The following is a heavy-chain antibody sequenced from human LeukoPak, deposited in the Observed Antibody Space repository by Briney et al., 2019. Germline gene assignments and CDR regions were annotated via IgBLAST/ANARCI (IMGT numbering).Heavy chain of an antibody. CDR1: GFTFSSYA. Sequence: PGGSLRLSCAASGFTFSSYAMHWVRQAPGKGLEWVAVISYDGSNKYYADSVKGRFTISRDNSKNTLYLQMNSLRAEDTAVYYCARAPIHTFFDYWGQGTLVTVSS. V-gene: IGHV3-30-3*01. CDR3: ARAPIHTFFDY. CDR2: ISYDGSNK. J-gene: IGHJ4*02. D-gene: IGHD2-2*02.